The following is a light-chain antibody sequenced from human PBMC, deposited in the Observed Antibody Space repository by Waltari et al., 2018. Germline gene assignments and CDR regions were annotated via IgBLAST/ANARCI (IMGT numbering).Light chain of an antibody. V-gene: IGLV3-10*01. CDR3: YSAEISGKLWA. CDR2: KDT. CDR1: ALPKKY. J-gene: IGLJ3*02. Sequence: SYELTQSPSVSVSHGQTATITCSGDALPKKYDYWYKQKSGQAPVLVIYKDTKRPSGIPEKFSGSSTGTMATLTISGAQVEDEGDYYCYSAEISGKLWAFGGGTKLTVL.